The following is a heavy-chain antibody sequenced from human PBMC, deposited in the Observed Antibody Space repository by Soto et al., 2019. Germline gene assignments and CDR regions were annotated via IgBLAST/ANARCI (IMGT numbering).Heavy chain of an antibody. V-gene: IGHV1-69*13. CDR2: IIRIFGTA. D-gene: IGHD2-15*01. J-gene: IGHJ6*02. CDR1: GGTFTNYA. CDR3: ASWLKEDGLGGNYYYGMDV. Sequence: VQLVQSGAEVKKPGSSVKVSCKASGGTFTNYAFSWVRQAPGQGLEWLGGIIRIFGTADYAQKFQGRVTITADESTNTAHMALSSLRSDDTAVYYCASWLKEDGLGGNYYYGMDVWGQGTTVTVSS.